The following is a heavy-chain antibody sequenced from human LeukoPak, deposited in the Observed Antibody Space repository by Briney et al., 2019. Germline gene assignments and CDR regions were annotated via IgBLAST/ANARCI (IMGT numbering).Heavy chain of an antibody. CDR2: ISGYNGNT. CDR1: GGTFSSYA. CDR3: ARDTVEMATNDAFDI. Sequence: ASVKVSCKASGGTFSSYAIGWVRQAPGQGLEWMGWISGYNGNTNYAQKLQGRVTMTTDTSTSTAYMELRSLRSDDTAVYYCARDTVEMATNDAFDIWGQGTMVTVSS. D-gene: IGHD5-24*01. J-gene: IGHJ3*02. V-gene: IGHV1-18*01.